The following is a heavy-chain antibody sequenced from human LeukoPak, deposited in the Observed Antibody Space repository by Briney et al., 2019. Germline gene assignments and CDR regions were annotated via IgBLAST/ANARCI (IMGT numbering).Heavy chain of an antibody. CDR2: ISSSSNTI. D-gene: IGHD1-26*01. V-gene: IGHV3-48*01. J-gene: IGHJ4*02. Sequence: GGSLRLSCAASGFTFRTYSMNWVRQAPGKGLEWVSHISSSSNTIYYADSVKGRFTISRDNAKNSLYLQMTGLRAEDTAVYYCARDMATTRGGDYWGQGTLVTVSS. CDR1: GFTFRTYS. CDR3: ARDMATTRGGDY.